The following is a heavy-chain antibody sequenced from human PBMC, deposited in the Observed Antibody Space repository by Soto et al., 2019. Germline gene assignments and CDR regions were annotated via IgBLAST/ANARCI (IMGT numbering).Heavy chain of an antibody. CDR1: GFNFSSYA. J-gene: IGHJ4*02. CDR2: ISGSGGST. Sequence: GGSLRLSCAASGFNFSSYAMSWVRQAPGKGLEWVSAISGSGGSTYYADSVKGRFTISRDNSKNTLYLQMNSLRAEDKAVYYCAKVILSLIGYFDYGGQGTLFTVSS. D-gene: IGHD3-9*01. V-gene: IGHV3-23*01. CDR3: AKVILSLIGYFDY.